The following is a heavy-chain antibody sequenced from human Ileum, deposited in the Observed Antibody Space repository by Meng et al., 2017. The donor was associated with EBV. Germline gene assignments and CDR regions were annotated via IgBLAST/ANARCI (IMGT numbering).Heavy chain of an antibody. CDR1: GDSISDGGFY. V-gene: IGHV4-30-4*01. J-gene: IGHJ5*02. D-gene: IGHD6-13*01. Sequence: QVQLQESGPGLVKPSQTLSLTGAVSGDSISDGGFYWSWIRQPPGRGLEWIGYIYYRGTTYYNPSLKSRVTMSVDTSKNQFSLNLSSVTAADTAVYYCARVSSWIINARPNFFDPWGQGTLVTVSS. CDR3: ARVSSWIINARPNFFDP. CDR2: IYYRGTT.